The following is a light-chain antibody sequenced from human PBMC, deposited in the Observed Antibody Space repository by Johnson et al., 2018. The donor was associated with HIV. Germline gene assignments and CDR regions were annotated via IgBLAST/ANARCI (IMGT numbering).Light chain of an antibody. CDR3: LAWDTGPRAWEV. J-gene: IGLJ1*01. V-gene: IGLV1-41*01. CDR2: ENN. Sequence: QPVLTQPPSVSAAPGQKVTISCSGGTSNIGNNYVSWYQHLPGTAPKLLIYENNKRRSGIPDRFSGSKSGTSATLGITGLWPEDEADYYCLAWDTGPRAWEVFGTGTKVTVL. CDR1: TSNIGNNY.